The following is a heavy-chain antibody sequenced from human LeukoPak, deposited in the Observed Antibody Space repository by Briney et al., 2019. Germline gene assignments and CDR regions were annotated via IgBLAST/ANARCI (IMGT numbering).Heavy chain of an antibody. CDR1: GGSFSGYY. CDR2: INHSGST. V-gene: IGHV4-34*01. D-gene: IGHD6-13*01. CDR3: ARGKRGYSSSWYDY. Sequence: SETLSLTCAVYGGSFSGYYWSWIRQPPGKGLEWIGEINHSGSTNYNQSLKRRVTISVDTSKNQFSLKLSSVTAADTAVYYCARGKRGYSSSWYDYWGQGTLVTVSS. J-gene: IGHJ4*02.